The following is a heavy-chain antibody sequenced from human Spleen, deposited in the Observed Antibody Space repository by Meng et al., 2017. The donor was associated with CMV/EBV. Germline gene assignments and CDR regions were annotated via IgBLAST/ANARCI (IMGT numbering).Heavy chain of an antibody. V-gene: IGHV1-2*02. CDR3: TRDAHLTTVTPNWFDP. D-gene: IGHD4-17*01. CDR1: GDTCTDYY. Sequence: QVPHLQSGPELGKPGASVKVSCKASGDTCTDYYMHWVRQAPGQGLEWMGCINPSSGDTNYAQKFQGRVTMTRDTSISTAYMELSRLRSDDTAVYYCTRDAHLTTVTPNWFDPWGQGTLVTVSS. CDR2: INPSSGDT. J-gene: IGHJ5*02.